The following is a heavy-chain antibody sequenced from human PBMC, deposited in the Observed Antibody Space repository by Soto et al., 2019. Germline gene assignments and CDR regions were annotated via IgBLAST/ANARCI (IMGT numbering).Heavy chain of an antibody. Sequence: GGSLRLSCEASGFTFSNYAMAWVRQTPGEGPEWVSTIGGGDDIFYAESVKGRFIISRDDSRSTMYLQMDNLRVEDTSIYFCAKDSISYNGIYDSFDVCGQGTLVTVSS. CDR1: GFTFSNYA. CDR3: AKDSISYNGIYDSFDV. V-gene: IGHV3-23*01. CDR2: IGGGDDI. J-gene: IGHJ3*01. D-gene: IGHD3-3*02.